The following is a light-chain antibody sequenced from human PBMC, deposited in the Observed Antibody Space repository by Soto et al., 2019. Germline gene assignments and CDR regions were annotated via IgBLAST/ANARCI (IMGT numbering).Light chain of an antibody. CDR3: AAWDGSLNGVV. CDR1: SSNIGSNT. V-gene: IGLV1-44*01. Sequence: QSVLTQPPSASETPGQRGIISCSGGSSNIGSNTVNWYQQVPGTAPKLLIYNENQRPSGVPDRFSGSKSGTSDSLAISGLQSEDGADYYCAAWDGSLNGVVFGGGTQLTVL. CDR2: NEN. J-gene: IGLJ3*02.